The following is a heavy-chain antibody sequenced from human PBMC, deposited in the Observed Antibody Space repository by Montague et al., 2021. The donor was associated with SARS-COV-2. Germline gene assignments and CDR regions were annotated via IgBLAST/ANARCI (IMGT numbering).Heavy chain of an antibody. J-gene: IGHJ6*02. CDR3: ARDLLPPRTAIKTNFFGVDV. Sequence: SETLSLTCTVPGGFISSSYWSWIRQPPGKGLEWIGYIYHSGNTNYNTSLKSRVTISIDTSMTQFSLSLSSMTAADTAVYFCARDLLPPRTAIKTNFFGVDVGGQGTSVIVSS. CDR1: GGFISSSY. CDR2: IYHSGNT. D-gene: IGHD2-21*02. V-gene: IGHV4-59*01.